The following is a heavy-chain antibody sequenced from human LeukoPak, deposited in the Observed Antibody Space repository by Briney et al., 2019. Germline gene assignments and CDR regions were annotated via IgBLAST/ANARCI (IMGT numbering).Heavy chain of an antibody. CDR2: IIPILGIA. CDR3: ATYYDILTGYHSYFDY. D-gene: IGHD3-9*01. J-gene: IGHJ4*02. CDR1: GGTFSSYA. V-gene: IGHV1-69*04. Sequence: ASVKVSCKASGGTFSSYAINWVRQAPGQGLEWMGRIIPILGIANYAQKFQGRVTITADKSTSTAYMELSSLRSEDTAVYYCATYYDILTGYHSYFDYWGQGTLVTVSS.